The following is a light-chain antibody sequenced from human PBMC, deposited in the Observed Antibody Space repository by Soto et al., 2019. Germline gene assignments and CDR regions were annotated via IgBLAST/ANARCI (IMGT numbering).Light chain of an antibody. J-gene: IGLJ2*01. CDR2: DDS. V-gene: IGLV3-21*02. CDR1: NIGSKS. Sequence: SYELTQPPSVSVAPGQTARITCGGNNIGSKSVHWYQQKPGQAPVLVVYDDSDRPSGIPGRFSGSNSGNTATLTISRVEAGDEADYYCQVWDSSSDPLFGGGTKLTVL. CDR3: QVWDSSSDPL.